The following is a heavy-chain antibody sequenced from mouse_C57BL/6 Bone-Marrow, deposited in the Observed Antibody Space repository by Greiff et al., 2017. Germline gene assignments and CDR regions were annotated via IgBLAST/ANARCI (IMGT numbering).Heavy chain of an antibody. J-gene: IGHJ3*01. CDR2: LYPGDGDT. Sequence: QVQLQQSGPELVKPGASVKISCKASGYAFRSSWMNWVKQRPGKGLEWIGRLYPGDGDTNYNGKFKGKATLTADKSSSTAYMQLSSLTSEDSAVYFCARDEKKKNWFAYWGQGTLVTVSA. CDR1: GYAFRSSW. CDR3: ARDEKKKNWFAY. V-gene: IGHV1-82*01.